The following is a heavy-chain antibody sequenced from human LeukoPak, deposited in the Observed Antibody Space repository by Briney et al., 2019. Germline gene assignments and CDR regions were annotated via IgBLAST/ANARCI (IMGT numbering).Heavy chain of an antibody. CDR1: GYTFTGYY. CDR2: INPNSSGT. Sequence: ASVKVSCKASGYTFTGYYMHWVRQAPGQGLEWMGWINPNSSGTNYAQKFQGRVTMTRDTSISTAYMELSRLRSDDTAVYYCARVRSYGGKGFGLDYWGQGTLVTVSS. D-gene: IGHD4-23*01. J-gene: IGHJ4*02. CDR3: ARVRSYGGKGFGLDY. V-gene: IGHV1-2*02.